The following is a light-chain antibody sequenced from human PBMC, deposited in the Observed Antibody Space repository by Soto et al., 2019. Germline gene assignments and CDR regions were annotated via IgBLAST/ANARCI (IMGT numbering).Light chain of an antibody. CDR1: SSNIGSNS. J-gene: IGLJ3*02. CDR2: INN. CDR3: AAWYDSLNGWV. V-gene: IGLV1-44*01. Sequence: QSVLTQPPSASGTPGQRVTISCSGSSSNIGSNSVNWFLHFPGTAPKLLIYINNQRPSGVPDRFYGSKSDTSASLAITGLQSEDDAYYYCAAWYDSLNGWVFGGGTKLTVL.